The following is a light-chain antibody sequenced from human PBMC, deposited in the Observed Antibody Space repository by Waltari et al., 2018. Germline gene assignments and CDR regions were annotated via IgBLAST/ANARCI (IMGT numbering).Light chain of an antibody. CDR2: DVS. CDR3: SSYISSSTLEL. V-gene: IGLV2-14*03. J-gene: IGLJ2*01. Sequence: QSALTQPASVSGSPGQSITISCTGTSSDVGGYNYVSWYQQHPGKAPKLMIYDVSNRPTGGSNRFSGSKSGNTAPLTSSGLQAEDEADYYCSSYISSSTLELFGGGTSLTVL. CDR1: SSDVGGYNY.